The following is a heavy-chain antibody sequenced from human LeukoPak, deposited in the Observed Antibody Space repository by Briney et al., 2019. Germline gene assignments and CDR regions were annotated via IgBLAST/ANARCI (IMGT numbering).Heavy chain of an antibody. CDR3: ARGPYSSNWYVDY. CDR2: ISRTGNSK. J-gene: IGHJ4*02. CDR1: GFTLSSYE. Sequence: SGGSLRLSCAASGFTLSSYEMNWVRLAPGKGLEWISYISRTGNSKYYADSVKGRFTISRDSTKNSLYLQMNSLRAEDTAVYYCARGPYSSNWYVDYWGQGNLVTVAS. D-gene: IGHD6-13*01. V-gene: IGHV3-48*03.